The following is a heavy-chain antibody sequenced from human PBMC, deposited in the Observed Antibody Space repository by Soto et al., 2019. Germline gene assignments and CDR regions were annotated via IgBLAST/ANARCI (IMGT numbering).Heavy chain of an antibody. CDR1: GESISSSSYY. CDR3: ARQRTTVVTQAYFDH. D-gene: IGHD2-21*02. Sequence: SETLSLTCIVSGESISSSSYYWGWIRQPPGKGLEWIGSIYYSGRTYYNPSFKSRVTISIDTSKNQFSLKLSSVTATDTAVYYCARQRTTVVTQAYFDHWRQGALVTVSS. V-gene: IGHV4-39*01. J-gene: IGHJ4*02. CDR2: IYYSGRT.